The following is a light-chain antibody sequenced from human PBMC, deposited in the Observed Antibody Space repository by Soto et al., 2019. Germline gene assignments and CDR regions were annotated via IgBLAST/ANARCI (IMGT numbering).Light chain of an antibody. J-gene: IGKJ1*01. V-gene: IGKV3-11*01. Sequence: EIVLTQSPATLSLSPWERSTLSCRASQSVSSYLAWYQQKPGQAPRLLIYDASNGATGNPARFSGSGSGTYFTVTISSLEPEDFAVYYCQQRSNWPPGPWTFGQGTKVEIK. CDR2: DAS. CDR3: QQRSNWPPGPWT. CDR1: QSVSSY.